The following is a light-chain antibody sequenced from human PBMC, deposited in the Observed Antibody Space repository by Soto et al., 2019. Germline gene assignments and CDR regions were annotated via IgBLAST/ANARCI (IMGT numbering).Light chain of an antibody. Sequence: QSVLTQSPSASRTPGQRVSIPCSGSSSNIGSNTVNWYQQVPGTAPKLLIYSNNQRPSGVPDRFSGSKSGTSASLAISGLQSEDEGDYYCAAWDASLNAVLFGGGTKLTVL. CDR1: SSNIGSNT. CDR3: AAWDASLNAVL. J-gene: IGLJ3*02. CDR2: SNN. V-gene: IGLV1-44*01.